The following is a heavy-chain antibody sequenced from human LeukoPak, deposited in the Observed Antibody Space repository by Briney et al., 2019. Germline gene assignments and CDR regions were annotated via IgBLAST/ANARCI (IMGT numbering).Heavy chain of an antibody. CDR3: ARSRGVTPYDY. CDR1: GGSFSGYY. V-gene: IGHV4-34*09. D-gene: IGHD2-21*02. J-gene: IGHJ4*02. CDR2: INHSGST. Sequence: SETLSLTCAVYGGSFSGYYWSWIRQPPGKGLEWIGEINHSGSTYYNPSLKSRVTISVDTSKNQFSLKLSSVTAADTAVYYCARSRGVTPYDYWGQGTLVTVSS.